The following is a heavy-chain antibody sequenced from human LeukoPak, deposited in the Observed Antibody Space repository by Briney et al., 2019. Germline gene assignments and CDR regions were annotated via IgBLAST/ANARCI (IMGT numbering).Heavy chain of an antibody. Sequence: GGSLRLSCAASGFTFSSYGMHWVRQAPGKGLEWVAFIRCDGSNKYYADSVKGRFTISRDNAKNTLYLQMNSLRAEDTAVYYCTREVSGSSYFDYWGQGTLVTVSS. V-gene: IGHV3-30*02. CDR3: TREVSGSSYFDY. CDR2: IRCDGSNK. CDR1: GFTFSSYG. J-gene: IGHJ4*02. D-gene: IGHD1-26*01.